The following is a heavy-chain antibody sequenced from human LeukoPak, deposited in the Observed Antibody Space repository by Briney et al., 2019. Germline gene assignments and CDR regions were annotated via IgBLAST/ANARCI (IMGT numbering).Heavy chain of an antibody. V-gene: IGHV4-39*07. D-gene: IGHD6-13*01. Sequence: PSETLSLTCTVSGGSISSSSYYWGWIRQPPGKGLEWIGSIYYSGSTYYNPSLKSRVTISVDTSKNQFSLKLSSVTAADTAVYYCAREPRGYSSSWYSPPDYWGQGTLVTVSS. CDR3: AREPRGYSSSWYSPPDY. J-gene: IGHJ4*02. CDR2: IYYSGST. CDR1: GGSISSSSYY.